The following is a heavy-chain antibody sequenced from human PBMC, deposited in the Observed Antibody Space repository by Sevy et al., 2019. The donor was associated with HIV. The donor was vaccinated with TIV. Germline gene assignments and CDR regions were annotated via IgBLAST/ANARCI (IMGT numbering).Heavy chain of an antibody. V-gene: IGHV3-33*01. CDR1: GFTFSSYG. D-gene: IGHD4-17*01. J-gene: IGHJ3*02. Sequence: GGSLRLSCAASGFTFSSYGMRWVRQAPGKGLEWVAVIWYDGSNKYYADSVKGRFTISRDNSKNTLYLQMNSLRAEDTAVYYCARGYGDYRIDAFDIWGQGTMVTVSS. CDR3: ARGYGDYRIDAFDI. CDR2: IWYDGSNK.